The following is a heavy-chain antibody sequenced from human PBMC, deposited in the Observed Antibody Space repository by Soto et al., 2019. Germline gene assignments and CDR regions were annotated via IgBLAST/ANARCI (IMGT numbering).Heavy chain of an antibody. CDR3: AKDEKEPNFGVVPSAYFDY. CDR1: GFTFSSYA. D-gene: IGHD3-3*01. CDR2: ISGSGGST. Sequence: GGSLRLSCAASGFTFSSYAMSWVRQAPGKGLEWVSAISGSGGSTYYADSVKGRFTISRDNSKNTLYLQMNSLRAEDTAVYYCAKDEKEPNFGVVPSAYFDYWGQGTLVTVSS. V-gene: IGHV3-23*01. J-gene: IGHJ4*02.